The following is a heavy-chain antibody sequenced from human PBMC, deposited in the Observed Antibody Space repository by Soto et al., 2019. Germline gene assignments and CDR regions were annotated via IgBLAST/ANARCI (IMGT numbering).Heavy chain of an antibody. CDR2: ISSTTNYI. V-gene: IGHV3-21*06. CDR3: ARESEDLTSNFDY. CDR1: GFTFARYS. J-gene: IGHJ4*02. Sequence: PGGSLRLSCAASGFTFARYSMNWVRQAPGKGLEWVSSISSTTNYIYYGDSMKGRFTISRDNAKNSLYLEMNSLRAEDTAVYYCARESEDLTSNFDYWGQGTLVTVSS.